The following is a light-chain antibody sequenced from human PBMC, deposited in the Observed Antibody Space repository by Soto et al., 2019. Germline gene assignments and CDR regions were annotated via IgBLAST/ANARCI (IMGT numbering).Light chain of an antibody. J-gene: IGLJ3*02. V-gene: IGLV2-8*01. CDR2: EVT. Sequence: QSALTQPPSASGSPGQSVTISCTGTSSDVGGYNYVSWYQHHPGKAPKLIIYEVTKRPSGVPDRFSGSKSGNTASLTVSGLQAEDEADYYCGSYAGINNVLFGGGTKPTVL. CDR1: SSDVGGYNY. CDR3: GSYAGINNVL.